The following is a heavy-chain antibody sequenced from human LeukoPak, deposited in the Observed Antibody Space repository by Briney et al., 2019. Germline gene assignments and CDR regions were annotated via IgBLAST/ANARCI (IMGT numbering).Heavy chain of an antibody. J-gene: IGHJ3*02. CDR3: AKERSSSAYDAFDI. Sequence: PGGSLILSCAASGFTFSSYAMSWVRQGPGKGLEWVSAISGSTYYADSVKGRFTISRDNSKNTLYLQMNSLRVEDTALYYCAKERSSSAYDAFDIWGQGTMVTVSS. V-gene: IGHV3-23*01. D-gene: IGHD6-6*01. CDR1: GFTFSSYA. CDR2: ISGST.